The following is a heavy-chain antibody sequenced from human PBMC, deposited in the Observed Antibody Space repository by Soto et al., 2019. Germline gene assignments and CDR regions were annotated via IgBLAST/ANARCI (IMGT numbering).Heavy chain of an antibody. V-gene: IGHV3-23*01. J-gene: IGHJ4*02. CDR1: GFTFSSYA. CDR3: ARRSSSWSFDY. CDR2: ISGSGDST. Sequence: EVQLLESGGGLVQPGGSLRLSCAASGFTFSSYAMSWVRQAPGKGLEWVSAISGSGDSTYYADSVKGRFTISRDNSKHTLYLQMSSLRAEDTAVYYCARRSSSWSFDYWGQGTLVTVSS. D-gene: IGHD6-13*01.